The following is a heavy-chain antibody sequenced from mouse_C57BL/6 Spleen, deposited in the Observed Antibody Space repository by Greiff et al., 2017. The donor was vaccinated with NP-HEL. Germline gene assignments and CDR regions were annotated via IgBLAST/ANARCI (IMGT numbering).Heavy chain of an antibody. CDR1: GYTFTSYW. V-gene: IGHV1-52*01. CDR3: ARSGSLWLDY. D-gene: IGHD1-1*02. Sequence: VQLQQPGAELVRPGSSVKLSCKASGYTFTSYWMHWVKQRPIQGLEWIGNIDPSDSETHYNQKFKDKATLTVDKSSSTAYMQLSSLTSEDSAVYYCARSGSLWLDYWGQGTTLTVSS. CDR2: IDPSDSET. J-gene: IGHJ2*01.